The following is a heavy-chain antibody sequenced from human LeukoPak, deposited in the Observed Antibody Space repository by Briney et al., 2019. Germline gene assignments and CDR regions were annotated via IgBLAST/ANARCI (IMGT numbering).Heavy chain of an antibody. D-gene: IGHD6-19*01. CDR3: ARAGWYGRNYGS. J-gene: IGHJ4*02. CDR1: GGSIISYY. Sequence: SETLSLTCTVSGGSIISYYRNRIRQPPGMGLEWIGYIYYSGSTNYNRSLKSRVTISVDTSENQFSLRLSSVTAADTAVYYCARAGWYGRNYGSCGQGTLVTVSS. CDR2: IYYSGST. V-gene: IGHV4-59*01.